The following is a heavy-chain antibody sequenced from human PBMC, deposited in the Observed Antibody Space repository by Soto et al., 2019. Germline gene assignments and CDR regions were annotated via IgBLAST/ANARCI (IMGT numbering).Heavy chain of an antibody. J-gene: IGHJ6*02. Sequence: QVQLQESGPGLVKPSETLSLTCTVSGGSISSYYWSWIRQPPGKGLEWIGYIYYSGSTNYNPSLKSRVTISVDTSKNQFSLKLSSVTAADTAVYYCARGEGEYSSGWSSYYYYYGMDVWGQGTTVTVSS. CDR3: ARGEGEYSSGWSSYYYYYGMDV. CDR2: IYYSGST. CDR1: GGSISSYY. D-gene: IGHD6-19*01. V-gene: IGHV4-59*01.